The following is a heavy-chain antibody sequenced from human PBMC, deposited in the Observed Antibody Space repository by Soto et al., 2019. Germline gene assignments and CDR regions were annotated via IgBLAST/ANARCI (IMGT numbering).Heavy chain of an antibody. CDR1: GFTFSTST. D-gene: IGHD2-8*01. Sequence: PGGSLRLSCAGSGFTFSTSTMTWVRQAPGKGLEWVSSISSSSSYIYYADSLKGPFTISRDNAKNSLYLQMNSLRPEDTAVYYCARDRGELYAIWGRGTLVAVSS. CDR3: ARDRGELYAI. CDR2: ISSSSSYI. J-gene: IGHJ4*02. V-gene: IGHV3-21*01.